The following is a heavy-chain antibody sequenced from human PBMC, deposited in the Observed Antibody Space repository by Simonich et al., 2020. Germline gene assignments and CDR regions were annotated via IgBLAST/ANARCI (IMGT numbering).Heavy chain of an antibody. CDR3: ARSLGYYYYYYGMDV. CDR2: IYYSGST. Sequence: QVQLQESGPGLVKPSETLSLTCTVSGGSISSYYWSWIRQPPGKGLEWIGYIYYSGSTNYNTSLKSRVTISVDTSKNQFSLKLSSVTAADTAVYYCARSLGYYYYYYGMDVWGQGTTVTVSS. D-gene: IGHD1-26*01. CDR1: GGSISSYY. J-gene: IGHJ6*02. V-gene: IGHV4-59*08.